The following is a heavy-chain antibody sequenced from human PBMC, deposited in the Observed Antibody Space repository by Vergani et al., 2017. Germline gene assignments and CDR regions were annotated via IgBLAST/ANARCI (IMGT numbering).Heavy chain of an antibody. CDR2: IIPIFGTA. CDR1: GGTFSSYA. V-gene: IGHV1-69*01. Sequence: QVQLVQSGAEVKKPGSSVKVSCKASGGTFSSYAISWVRQAPGQGLEWMGGIIPIFGTANYAQKFQGRVTITADETTSTAYMERSSLRSEDTAVYYCAGDIVVVVGSNWFDPWGQGTLVTVSS. J-gene: IGHJ5*02. CDR3: AGDIVVVVGSNWFDP. D-gene: IGHD2-15*01.